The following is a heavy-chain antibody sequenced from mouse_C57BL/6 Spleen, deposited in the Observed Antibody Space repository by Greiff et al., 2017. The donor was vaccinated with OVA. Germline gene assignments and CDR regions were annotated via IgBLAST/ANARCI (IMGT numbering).Heavy chain of an antibody. CDR3: TRDLYGGAMDY. J-gene: IGHJ4*01. V-gene: IGHV5-9-1*02. CDR2: ISSGGDYI. CDR1: GFTFSSYA. Sequence: EVQVVESGEGLVKPGGSLKLSCAASGFTFSSYAMSWVRQTPEKRLEWVAYISSGGDYIYYADTVKGRFTISRDNARNTLYLQMSSLKSEDTAMYYCTRDLYGGAMDYWGQGTSVTVSS. D-gene: IGHD1-1*02.